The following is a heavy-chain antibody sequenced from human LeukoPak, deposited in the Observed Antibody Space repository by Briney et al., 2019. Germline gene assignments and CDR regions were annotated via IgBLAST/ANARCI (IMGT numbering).Heavy chain of an antibody. CDR1: GVSISSSSYY. CDR2: IYYSGSS. Sequence: SETLSLTCTVSGVSISSSSYYWGFIRQPPGKGLEWIGSIYYSGSSYYNPSLRSRVTISVDTSKMQFSLRLSSVTAADMAVYYCARLWSGYRPPDFWGQGTLVTVSS. D-gene: IGHD3-3*01. V-gene: IGHV4-39*01. J-gene: IGHJ4*02. CDR3: ARLWSGYRPPDF.